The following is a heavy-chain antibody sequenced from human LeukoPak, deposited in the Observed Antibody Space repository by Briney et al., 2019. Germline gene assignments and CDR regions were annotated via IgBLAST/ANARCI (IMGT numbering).Heavy chain of an antibody. V-gene: IGHV3-30*02. D-gene: IGHD3-10*01. CDR2: IRYDGSNK. CDR3: AKDFKTAGRRLLWFGERYYYMDV. Sequence: GGSLRLSCVASGFTFSSNGMHWVRQAPGKGLEWVAFIRYDGSNKYYADSVKGRFTISRDNSKNTLYLQMNSLRAEDTAGYYCAKDFKTAGRRLLWFGERYYYMDVWGKGTTVTISS. J-gene: IGHJ6*03. CDR1: GFTFSSNG.